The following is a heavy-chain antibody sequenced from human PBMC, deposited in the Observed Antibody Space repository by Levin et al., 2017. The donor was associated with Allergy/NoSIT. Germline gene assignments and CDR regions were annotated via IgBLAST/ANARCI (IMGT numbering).Heavy chain of an antibody. CDR3: STYRLGYCSGGNCYSASYFYGMDV. CDR1: GFTFSDYY. Sequence: PGGSLRLSCAASGFTFSDYYMSWIRQAPGKGLEWVSYISTGSSTTYYADSVKGRFTISRDNAKNSLYLQMNSLRAEDTAVYYCSTYRLGYCSGGNCYSASYFYGMDVWGQGTTVTVSS. J-gene: IGHJ6*02. CDR2: ISTGSSTT. D-gene: IGHD2-15*01. V-gene: IGHV3-11*01.